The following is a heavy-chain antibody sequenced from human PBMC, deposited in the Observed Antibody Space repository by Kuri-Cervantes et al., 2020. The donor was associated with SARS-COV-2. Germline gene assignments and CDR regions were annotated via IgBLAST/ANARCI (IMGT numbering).Heavy chain of an antibody. D-gene: IGHD6-19*01. CDR3: VRHPPIAVADYYFDY. J-gene: IGHJ4*02. Sequence: GSLRLSWTVSAGSITTYSYYWGWLRQPPVKGLEGTGRVYYSGSTYYNPSLKSRATISIDTSKNQCSLRLSSVTAADTAVYYCVRHPPIAVADYYFDYWGQGAMVTVSS. CDR2: VYYSGST. CDR1: AGSITTYSYY. V-gene: IGHV4-39*01.